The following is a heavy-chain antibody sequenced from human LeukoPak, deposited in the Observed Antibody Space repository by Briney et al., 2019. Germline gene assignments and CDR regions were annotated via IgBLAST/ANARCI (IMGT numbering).Heavy chain of an antibody. V-gene: IGHV1-8*03. CDR1: GYTFTSYD. D-gene: IGHD2-2*01. CDR2: MNPNSGNT. Sequence: ASVKVSCKASGYTFTSYDINWVRQATGQGLEWMGWMNPNSGNTGYAQKFQGRVTITRNTSISTAYMELSSLRSEDTAVYYCAREGVPAADYYYYYMDVWGKGTTVTVSS. J-gene: IGHJ6*03. CDR3: AREGVPAADYYYYYMDV.